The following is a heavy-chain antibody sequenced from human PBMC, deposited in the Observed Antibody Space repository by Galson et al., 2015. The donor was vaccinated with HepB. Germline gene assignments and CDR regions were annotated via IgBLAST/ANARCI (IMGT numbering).Heavy chain of an antibody. J-gene: IGHJ4*02. CDR1: GYTFTSYY. V-gene: IGHV1-46*01. CDR3: ATSGMTSLGNFDY. CDR2: INPSGGST. D-gene: IGHD1-26*01. Sequence: SVKVSCKASGYTFTSYYMHWVRQAPGQGPEWMGIINPSGGSTSYAQKLQGRVTMARDTSTSTVYMELSSLRSEDTAVYYCATSGMTSLGNFDYWGQGTLVTVSS.